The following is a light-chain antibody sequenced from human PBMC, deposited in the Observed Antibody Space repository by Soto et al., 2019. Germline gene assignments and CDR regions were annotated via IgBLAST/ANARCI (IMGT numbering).Light chain of an antibody. CDR3: SSYAGSYTEV. CDR2: DVS. J-gene: IGLJ1*01. V-gene: IGLV2-11*01. Sequence: QSALTQPGSVSGSPGQSVTISCTGTSSDVGGYNYVSWYQQHPGKAPKFMIYDVSQRPSGVSARFSGSKSGNTASLTISGLQAEDEADYYCSSYAGSYTEVFGTGTKLTVL. CDR1: SSDVGGYNY.